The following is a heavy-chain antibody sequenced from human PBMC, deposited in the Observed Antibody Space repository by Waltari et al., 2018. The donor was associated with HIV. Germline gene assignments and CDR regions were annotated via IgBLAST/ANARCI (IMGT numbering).Heavy chain of an antibody. J-gene: IGHJ4*02. CDR3: ASLAAAVYFDA. CDR2: VDPEDGET. D-gene: IGHD6-13*01. CDR1: GYTFTDYY. Sequence: EVHLIHSGPEVKKPGGTVKITCTVSGYTFTDYYIHRVREAPGKGLEWMGLVDPEDGETVYAEKFQGRLTISADTSAATVSFELTGLRSDDTAIYYCASLAAAVYFDAWGQGTPLSVSS. V-gene: IGHV1-69-2*01.